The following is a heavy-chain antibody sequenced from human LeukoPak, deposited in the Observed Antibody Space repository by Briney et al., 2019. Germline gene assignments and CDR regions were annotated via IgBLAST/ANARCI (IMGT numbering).Heavy chain of an antibody. V-gene: IGHV4-59*01. J-gene: IGHJ4*01. CDR3: XXXNYFDY. CDR1: XGSIXXXX. Sequence: SLTXTXSXGSIXXXXXGWXXXXPXKGLEWXGFIHYSGSTNYNPSLKSRVTISVDTSKNQFSLKPRSVTAADTAVYYCXXXNYFDYWGXXTXXXVSS. CDR2: IHYSGST.